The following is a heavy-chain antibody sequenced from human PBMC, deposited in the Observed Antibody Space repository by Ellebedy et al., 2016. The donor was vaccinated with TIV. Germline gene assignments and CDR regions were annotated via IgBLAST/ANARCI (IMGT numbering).Heavy chain of an antibody. V-gene: IGHV3-23*01. CDR1: GFTFSSYW. D-gene: IGHD2/OR15-2a*01. CDR2: ISPSRGNT. CDR3: ARGGTFGGY. Sequence: GESLKISCVASGFTFSSYWMSWVRQARGKGQEWVSTISPSRGNTYSAEFVKGWFIIPRDNSNNTLHLHKSNLRADDTAVYYCARGGTFGGYWGRGTLVTVSS. J-gene: IGHJ4*02.